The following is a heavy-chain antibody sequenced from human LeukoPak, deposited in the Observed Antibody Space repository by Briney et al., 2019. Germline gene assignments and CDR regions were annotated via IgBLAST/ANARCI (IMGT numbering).Heavy chain of an antibody. CDR3: ASDQYYDFWSGPRNWFDP. CDR2: IIPIFGIA. CDR1: GGTFSSYA. Sequence: GASVKVSCKASGGTFSSYAMSWVRQAPGQGLEWMGRIIPIFGIANYAQKFQGRVTITADKSTSTAYMELGSLRSEDTAVYYCASDQYYDFWSGPRNWFDPWGQGTLVTVSS. V-gene: IGHV1-69*04. D-gene: IGHD3-3*01. J-gene: IGHJ5*02.